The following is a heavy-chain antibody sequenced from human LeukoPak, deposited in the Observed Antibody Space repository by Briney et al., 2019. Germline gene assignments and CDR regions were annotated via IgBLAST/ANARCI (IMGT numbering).Heavy chain of an antibody. CDR2: ISGSGGST. J-gene: IGHJ3*02. V-gene: IGHV3-23*01. CDR3: AKPEGEVVTPYDAFDI. Sequence: PGGSLRLSCAASGFTFSSYAMSWVRQAPGKGLEWVSAISGSGGSTYYADSVKGRFTISRDNSKNTLYLQMNSLRAEGTAVYYCAKPEGEVVTPYDAFDIWGQGTMVTVSS. CDR1: GFTFSSYA. D-gene: IGHD2-15*01.